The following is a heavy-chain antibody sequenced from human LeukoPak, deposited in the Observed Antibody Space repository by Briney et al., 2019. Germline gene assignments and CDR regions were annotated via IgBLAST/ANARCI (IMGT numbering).Heavy chain of an antibody. V-gene: IGHV3-74*03. CDR2: INSDGSSI. J-gene: IGHJ4*02. CDR3: VREGRVSGYDFDY. Sequence: GGSLRLSCAASGFTFSNAWMSWVRQAPGKGLMWVSRINSDGSSITYADSVKGRFTISRDNAKNTLYLQMNSLRVEDTAVYYCVREGRVSGYDFDYWGQGDLVTVSS. D-gene: IGHD5-12*01. CDR1: GFTFSNAW.